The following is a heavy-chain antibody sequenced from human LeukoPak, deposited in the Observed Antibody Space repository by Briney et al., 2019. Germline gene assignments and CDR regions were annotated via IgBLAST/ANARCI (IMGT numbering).Heavy chain of an antibody. Sequence: GGSLRLSCAASGFTFSTYWMHWVRQAPGKGLVWVSRIKSDGSTNYADSVKGRFTISRDNAKNTVSLQMNSLRPDDTRVYDCAKAPTRSGDREYF. J-gene: IGHJ1*01. D-gene: IGHD2-21*02. CDR2: IKSDGST. CDR1: GFTFSTYW. V-gene: IGHV3-74*01. CDR3: AKAPTRSGDREYF.